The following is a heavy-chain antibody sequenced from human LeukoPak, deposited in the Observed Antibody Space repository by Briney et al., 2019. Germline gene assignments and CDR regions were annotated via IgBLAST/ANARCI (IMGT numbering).Heavy chain of an antibody. CDR2: ISSSSSTI. V-gene: IGHV3-48*01. CDR1: GFTFSSYS. J-gene: IGHJ4*02. D-gene: IGHD3-22*01. CDR3: ARAAYDSSGYLTL. Sequence: PGGSLRLSCAASGFTFSSYSMNWVRQAPGKGLEWVSYISSSSSTIYYADSVKGRFTISRDNAKNSLYLQMNSLRAEDTAVYYCARAAYDSSGYLTLWGQGTPVTVSS.